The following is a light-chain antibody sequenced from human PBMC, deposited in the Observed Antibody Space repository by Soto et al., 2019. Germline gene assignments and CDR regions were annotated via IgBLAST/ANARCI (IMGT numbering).Light chain of an antibody. CDR3: QQYNNWPLT. J-gene: IGKJ3*01. Sequence: EIVLTQSPDTLSLSPGERATLSCRASQSVSSDYLVWYQQKPGQAPRLLIYDASTRATGIPARFSGSGSGTEFTLTISSLQSEDFAVYYCQQYNNWPLTFGPGTKVDI. V-gene: IGKV3-15*01. CDR2: DAS. CDR1: QSVSSD.